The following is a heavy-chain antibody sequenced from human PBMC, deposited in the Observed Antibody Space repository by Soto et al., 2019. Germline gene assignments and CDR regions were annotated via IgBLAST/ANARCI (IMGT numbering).Heavy chain of an antibody. J-gene: IGHJ3*02. Sequence: QVQLVQSGAEVKKPGASVKVSCKVSGYTLTTYVIHWVRQATGQGLARMGWMNPNSGNTGYAQKFQGRVTMTRNTSMSTGDMELSRLRSERTAVYYCASAVVARTVITFRGFSESDAFDIWGQGAMVTVSS. CDR3: ASAVVARTVITFRGFSESDAFDI. D-gene: IGHD3-16*01. CDR1: GYTLTTYV. CDR2: MNPNSGNT. V-gene: IGHV1-8*01.